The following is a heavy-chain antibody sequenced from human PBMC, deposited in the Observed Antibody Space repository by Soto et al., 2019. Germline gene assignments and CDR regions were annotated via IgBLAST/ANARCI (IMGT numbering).Heavy chain of an antibody. D-gene: IGHD3-3*01. V-gene: IGHV4-4*02. CDR2: IYYSGST. CDR3: ARVRDWFDP. J-gene: IGHJ5*02. CDR1: GGSISSDNW. Sequence: PSETLSLTCSVSGGSISSDNWWTWVRQSPGKGLEWMGEIYYSGSTYYNPSLKSRVTISVDTSKNQFSLRLTSVTAADTAVYYCARVRDWFDPWGQGTLVTVSS.